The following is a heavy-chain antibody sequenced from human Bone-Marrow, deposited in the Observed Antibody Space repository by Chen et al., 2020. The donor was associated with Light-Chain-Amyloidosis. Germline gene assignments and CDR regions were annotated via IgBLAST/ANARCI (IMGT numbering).Heavy chain of an antibody. J-gene: IGHJ5*01. CDR3: AHRPQPDYCNGGNCYSRWFES. Sequence: QITLKESGPALVKPTQTPTLTCSFSGFSLSNSGEGVGWIRQPPGKALEWLALIYWDDDQYYSPSLKSRVTITKDTSKNQVVLRMTNMDPVDTATFYCAHRPQPDYCNGGNCYSRWFESWGQGILVTVSS. CDR2: IYWDDDQ. D-gene: IGHD2-15*01. V-gene: IGHV2-5*02. CDR1: GFSLSNSGEG.